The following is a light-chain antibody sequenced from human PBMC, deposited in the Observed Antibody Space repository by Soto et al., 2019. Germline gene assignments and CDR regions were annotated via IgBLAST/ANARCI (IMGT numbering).Light chain of an antibody. CDR3: SSLTSNRIYV. J-gene: IGLJ1*01. CDR2: GVT. V-gene: IGLV2-14*03. CDR1: HNDIGTYDY. Sequence: QSALTQPTSVSGSPGQSISISCTGNHNDIGTYDYVSWYQQHPGRAPRLLIHGVTTRASGISDRFSASKSGLTASLTISGLQPEDEADYYCSSLTSNRIYVFGPGKKGTVL.